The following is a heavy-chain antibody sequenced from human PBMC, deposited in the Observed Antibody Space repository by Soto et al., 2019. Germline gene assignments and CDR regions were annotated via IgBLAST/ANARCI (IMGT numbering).Heavy chain of an antibody. J-gene: IGHJ4*02. D-gene: IGHD6-19*01. CDR1: GFTFSSYA. Sequence: QVQLVESGGGVVQPGRSLRLSCAASGFTFSSYAMHWVRQAPGKGLEWVAVISYDGSNKYYADSVKGRFTISRDNSKNTLYLQMNSLRAEDTAVYYCARVSSGWGSPDYWGQGTLVTVSS. CDR2: ISYDGSNK. CDR3: ARVSSGWGSPDY. V-gene: IGHV3-30-3*01.